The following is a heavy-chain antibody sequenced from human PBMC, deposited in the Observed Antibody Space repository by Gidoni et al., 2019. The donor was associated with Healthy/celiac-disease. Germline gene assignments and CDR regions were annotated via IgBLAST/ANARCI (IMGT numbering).Heavy chain of an antibody. D-gene: IGHD3-3*01. Sequence: EVQLVESGGGLVQPGRSLRLSCPASGFPFGDYAMSWFRQAPGKGLGWVGFIRSKAYGGTTEYAASVKGRFTISRDDSKSIAYLQMNSLKTEDTAVYYCTRAGSLEWLLFDYWGQGTLVTVSS. J-gene: IGHJ4*02. V-gene: IGHV3-49*03. CDR3: TRAGSLEWLLFDY. CDR2: IRSKAYGGTT. CDR1: GFPFGDYA.